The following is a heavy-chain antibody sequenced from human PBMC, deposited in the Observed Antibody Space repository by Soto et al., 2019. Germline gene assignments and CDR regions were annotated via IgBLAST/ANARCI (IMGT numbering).Heavy chain of an antibody. CDR2: IIPILGIA. V-gene: IGHV1-69*02. D-gene: IGHD2-2*01. CDR1: GGTFSSYT. CDR3: ASDLPAAMADY. Sequence: QVQLVQSGAEVKKPGSSVKVSCKASGGTFSSYTISWVRQAPGQGLEWMGRIIPILGIANYAQKFQGRVTITVDKSTSTAYMELSSLRSEDTAVYYCASDLPAAMADYWGQGTLVTVSS. J-gene: IGHJ4*02.